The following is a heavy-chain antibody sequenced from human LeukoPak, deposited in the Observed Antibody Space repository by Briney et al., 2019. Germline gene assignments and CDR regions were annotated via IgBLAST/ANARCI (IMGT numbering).Heavy chain of an antibody. J-gene: IGHJ4*02. CDR3: ARGRRQYYHSSGYYQN. V-gene: IGHV4-34*01. Sequence: SETLSLTCAVYGGSFSGYYWSWIRQPPGKGLEWIGEINHSGSTNYNPSLKSRVTISVDTSKNQFSLKLSSVTAADTAVYYCARGRRQYYHSSGYYQNCGQGTLVTVSS. D-gene: IGHD3-22*01. CDR2: INHSGST. CDR1: GGSFSGYY.